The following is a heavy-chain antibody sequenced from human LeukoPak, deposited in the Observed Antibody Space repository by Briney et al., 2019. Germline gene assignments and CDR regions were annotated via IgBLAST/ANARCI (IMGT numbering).Heavy chain of an antibody. J-gene: IGHJ6*03. CDR2: IYYSGST. CDR3: ARPQPSVDCSSTSCRRSYYYYMDV. CDR1: GGSISSSSYY. D-gene: IGHD2-2*01. V-gene: IGHV4-39*01. Sequence: PSETLSLTCTVSGGSISSSSYYWGWIRQPPGKGLEWIGSIYYSGSTYYNPSLKSRVTISVDTSKNQFSLKLSSVTAADTAVYYCARPQPSVDCSSTSCRRSYYYYMDVWGKGTTVTVSS.